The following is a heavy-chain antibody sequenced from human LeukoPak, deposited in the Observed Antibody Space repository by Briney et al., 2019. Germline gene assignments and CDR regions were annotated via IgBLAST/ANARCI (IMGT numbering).Heavy chain of an antibody. CDR1: GGSISSSSYY. D-gene: IGHD3-3*01. CDR2: IYYSGST. CDR3: ASTIFGVVRAQTPRHIYFQH. J-gene: IGHJ1*01. Sequence: PSETLSLTCTVSGGSISSSSYYWGWIRQPPGKGLEWIGSIYYSGSTYYNPSLKSRVTISVDTSKNQFSLKLSSVTAADTAVYYCASTIFGVVRAQTPRHIYFQHWGQGTLVTVSS. V-gene: IGHV4-39*07.